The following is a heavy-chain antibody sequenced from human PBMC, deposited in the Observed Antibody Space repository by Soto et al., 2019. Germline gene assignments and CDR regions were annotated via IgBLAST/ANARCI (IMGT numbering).Heavy chain of an antibody. CDR2: ISAST. Sequence: EMQLLESGGGLVQAGGSLRLSCAASGFTVSSYALNWVRHAPGKGLEWVSGISASTYYADSVKGWFTLSRDTSKKTLDLQMKSLRAEDTAIYFFAILMYSTRWYSLDSLGQGTLGTVSS. V-gene: IGHV3-23*01. D-gene: IGHD6-13*01. CDR1: GFTVSSYA. J-gene: IGHJ4*02. CDR3: AILMYSTRWYSLDS.